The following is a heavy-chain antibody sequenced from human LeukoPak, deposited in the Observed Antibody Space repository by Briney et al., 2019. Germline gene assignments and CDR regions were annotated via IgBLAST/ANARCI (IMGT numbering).Heavy chain of an antibody. V-gene: IGHV3-48*01. J-gene: IGHJ4*02. CDR1: GFTFSSYG. CDR2: ISGSSSAI. Sequence: PGGSLRLSCAASGFTFSSYGMNWVRRAPGKGLEWVSYISGSSSAINYADSVKGRFTISRDNAKNSLYLQMNGLRAEDTAVYYCATYSGYDRIFDYWGQGTLVTVSS. D-gene: IGHD5-12*01. CDR3: ATYSGYDRIFDY.